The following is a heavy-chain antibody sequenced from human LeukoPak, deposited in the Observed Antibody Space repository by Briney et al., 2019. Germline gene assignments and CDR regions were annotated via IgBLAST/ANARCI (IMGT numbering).Heavy chain of an antibody. J-gene: IGHJ5*02. CDR2: INPNRGGT. Sequence: ASVKVSCKASGYTFTGYYMQWVRQAPGQGLEWMGWINPNRGGTNYAQKFQGRVTMTRDTPISTAYMELSRLRSDDTGVYYCARGVSGSNWFDPWGQGTLVAVSS. CDR3: ARGVSGSNWFDP. V-gene: IGHV1-2*02. CDR1: GYTFTGYY. D-gene: IGHD2-8*01.